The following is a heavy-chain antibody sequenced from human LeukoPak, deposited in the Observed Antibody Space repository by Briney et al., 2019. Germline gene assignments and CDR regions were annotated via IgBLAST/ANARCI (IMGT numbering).Heavy chain of an antibody. V-gene: IGHV3-21*01. CDR3: AREAYYYDSSGYYYFDY. CDR2: VSSSGSYI. CDR1: GFTFSSYS. J-gene: IGHJ4*02. D-gene: IGHD3-22*01. Sequence: GGSLRLSCAASGFTFSSYSMNWVRQAPGKGLDWVSSVSSSGSYIYYADSVKGRFTISRDNAKNSLYLQMNSLRAEDTAVYYCAREAYYYDSSGYYYFDYWGQGTLVTVSS.